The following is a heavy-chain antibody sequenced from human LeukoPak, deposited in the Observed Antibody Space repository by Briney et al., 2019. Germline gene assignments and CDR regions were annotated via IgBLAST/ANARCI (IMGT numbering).Heavy chain of an antibody. CDR2: IIPIFGTA. Sequence: SVKVSCRASGGTFSSYAISWVRQAPGQGLEWMGRIIPIFGTANYAQKFQGRVTITTDESTSTAYMELSSLRSEDTAVYYCAREGVRRGSNIVVVVAARPGAFDIWGQGTMVTVSS. CDR1: GGTFSSYA. J-gene: IGHJ3*02. CDR3: AREGVRRGSNIVVVVAARPGAFDI. D-gene: IGHD2-15*01. V-gene: IGHV1-69*05.